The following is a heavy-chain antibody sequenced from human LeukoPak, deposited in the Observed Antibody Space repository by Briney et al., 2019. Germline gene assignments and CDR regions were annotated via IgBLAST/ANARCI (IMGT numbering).Heavy chain of an antibody. D-gene: IGHD3-10*02. V-gene: IGHV3-9*01. Sequence: GRSLRLSCAASGFTFDDYAMHWVRQAPGKGLEWVSGISWNSGSIGYADSVKGRFTISRDNAENSLYLQMNSLRAEDTAVYYCAELGITMIGGVWGKGTTVTISS. CDR3: AELGITMIGGV. CDR1: GFTFDDYA. J-gene: IGHJ6*04. CDR2: ISWNSGSI.